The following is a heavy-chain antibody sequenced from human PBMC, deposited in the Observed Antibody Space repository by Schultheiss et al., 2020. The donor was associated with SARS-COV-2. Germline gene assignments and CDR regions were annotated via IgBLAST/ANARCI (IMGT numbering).Heavy chain of an antibody. CDR3: ARVDSYWGSGTGDY. V-gene: IGHV3-30*03. J-gene: IGHJ4*02. CDR2: ISYDGSNK. Sequence: GGSLRLSCAASGFSVSTNYMSWVRQAPGKGLEWVAVISYDGSNKYYADSVKGRFTISRDNSKNTLYLQMNSLRAEDTAVYYCARVDSYWGSGTGDYWGQGTLVTVSS. D-gene: IGHD7-27*01. CDR1: GFSVSTNY.